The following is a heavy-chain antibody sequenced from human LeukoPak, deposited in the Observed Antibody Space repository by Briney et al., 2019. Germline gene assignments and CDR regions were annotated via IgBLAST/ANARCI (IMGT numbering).Heavy chain of an antibody. V-gene: IGHV3-74*01. CDR2: INSDGTTT. D-gene: IGHD4-17*01. CDR1: GFTFSTYW. CDR3: ASDRVTTEY. J-gene: IGHJ4*02. Sequence: GGSLRLSCAAYGFTFSTYWMHWVRQGPGKGLVWVSRINSDGTTTNYADSVKGRFTISRDNAKNTLYLQMNSLRAEDTAVYYCASDRVTTEYWGQGTLVTVSS.